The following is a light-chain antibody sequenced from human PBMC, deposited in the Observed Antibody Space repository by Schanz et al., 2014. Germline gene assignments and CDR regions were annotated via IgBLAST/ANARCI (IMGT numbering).Light chain of an antibody. V-gene: IGKV1D-13*01. CDR1: QGISSA. J-gene: IGKJ4*01. CDR2: LAS. Sequence: AIQLTQSPSSLSASVGDRVTITCRASQGISSALAWYQQKPGKAPKLLIYLASTLQSGVPSRFSGSGSGTHFTLTTSSLQPEDFATYYCQQYHNLPPTFGGGTKVEIK. CDR3: QQYHNLPPT.